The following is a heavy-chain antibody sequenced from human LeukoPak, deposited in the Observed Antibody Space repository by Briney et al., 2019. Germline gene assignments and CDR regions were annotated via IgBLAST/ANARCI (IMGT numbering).Heavy chain of an antibody. CDR2: MNPNSGNT. CDR3: ARGGIRFLEWLSYYGMDV. V-gene: IGHV1-8*01. J-gene: IGHJ6*02. CDR1: GYTFTSYD. D-gene: IGHD3-3*01. Sequence: ASVKVSCKASGYTFTSYDINWVRQATGQGLGWMGWMNPNSGNTGYAQKFQGRVTMTRNTSISTAYMELSSLRSEDTAVYYCARGGIRFLEWLSYYGMDVWGQGTTVTVSS.